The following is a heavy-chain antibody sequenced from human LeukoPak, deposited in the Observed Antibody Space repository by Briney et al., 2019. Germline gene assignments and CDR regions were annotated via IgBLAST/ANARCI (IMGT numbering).Heavy chain of an antibody. CDR3: ARWRFGELSYFDY. D-gene: IGHD3-10*01. J-gene: IGHJ4*02. Sequence: GGSLRLSCAASGFTFSSYWMSWVRQAPGKGLEWVANIKQDGSKKYYVDSVKGRFTISRDNAKNSLYLQMNSLRAEDTAVYYCARWRFGELSYFDYWGQGTLVTVSS. V-gene: IGHV3-7*03. CDR1: GFTFSSYW. CDR2: IKQDGSKK.